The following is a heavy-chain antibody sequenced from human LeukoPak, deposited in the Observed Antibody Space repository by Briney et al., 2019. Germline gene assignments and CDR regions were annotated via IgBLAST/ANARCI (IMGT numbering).Heavy chain of an antibody. V-gene: IGHV3-66*01. CDR2: IYSGGST. CDR3: ARVDDSSGYPADFDY. CDR1: GFTFSNYY. Sequence: HGGSLRLSCAASGFTFSNYYMSWVRQAPGKGLEWVSVIYSGGSTYYADSVKGRFTISRDNSKNTLYLQMNSLRAEDTAVYYCARVDDSSGYPADFDYWGQGTLVTVSS. J-gene: IGHJ4*02. D-gene: IGHD3-22*01.